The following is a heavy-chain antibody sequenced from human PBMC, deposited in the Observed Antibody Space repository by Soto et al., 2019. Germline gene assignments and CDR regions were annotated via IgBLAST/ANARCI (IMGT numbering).Heavy chain of an antibody. V-gene: IGHV1-69*12. CDR1: GGTFSSYA. J-gene: IGHJ6*02. CDR2: IIPIFGTA. Sequence: QVQLVQSGAEVKKPGSSVKVSCKASGGTFSSYAISWVRQAPGQGLEWMGGIIPIFGTANYAQKFQGRVTITAEESTSTAYMEMSSLRSEDTAVYYCARGPIVVVTASYYYSYGMDVWGQGTTVTVSS. D-gene: IGHD2-21*02. CDR3: ARGPIVVVTASYYYSYGMDV.